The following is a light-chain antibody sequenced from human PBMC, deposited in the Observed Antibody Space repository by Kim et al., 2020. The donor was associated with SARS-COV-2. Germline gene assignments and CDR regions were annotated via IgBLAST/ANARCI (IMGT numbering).Light chain of an antibody. CDR2: STN. J-gene: IGLJ3*02. Sequence: GGTVTLTCGLTSGSVSTSYYPSWYQQTPGQAPRTLIYSTNTRSSGVPDRFSGSSLGNKAALTITGAQADDECDYYCVLYMGSGISMFGGGTKVTVL. V-gene: IGLV8-61*01. CDR1: SGSVSTSYY. CDR3: VLYMGSGISM.